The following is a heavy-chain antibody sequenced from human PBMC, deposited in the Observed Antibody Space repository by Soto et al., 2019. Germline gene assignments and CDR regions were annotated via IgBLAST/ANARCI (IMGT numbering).Heavy chain of an antibody. CDR2: ISSSSSYI. V-gene: IGHV3-21*01. D-gene: IGHD2-15*01. CDR1: GFTFSSYS. J-gene: IGHJ6*02. CDR3: ARVVCSGGSCYGGYYYGMDV. Sequence: GGSLRLSCAASGFTFSSYSMNWVRQAPGKGLEWVSSISSSSSYIYYADSVKGRFTISRDNAKNSLYLQMNSLRAEDTAVYYCARVVCSGGSCYGGYYYGMDVWGPGTTVTVSS.